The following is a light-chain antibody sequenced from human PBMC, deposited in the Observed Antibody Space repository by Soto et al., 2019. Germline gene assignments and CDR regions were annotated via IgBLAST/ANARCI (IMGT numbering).Light chain of an antibody. CDR3: QQCHRYLT. Sequence: IQLTQSPSSLSASVGDRVTITCRASQDIAIYLAWYQQKPGEAPKLLIYAASTLYGGVPSRFSGSGSGTDFALTITSLQADDIATYYCQQCHRYLTFGQGTKVDIK. CDR1: QDIAIY. CDR2: AAS. V-gene: IGKV1-9*01. J-gene: IGKJ1*01.